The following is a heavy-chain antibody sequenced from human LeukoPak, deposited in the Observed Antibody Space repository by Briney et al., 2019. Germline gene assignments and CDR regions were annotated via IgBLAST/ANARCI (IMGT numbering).Heavy chain of an antibody. D-gene: IGHD4-11*01. Sequence: SETLSLTCSVSGVSISNSNYYWGWIRQPPGKGLEWIANIHYGVSTYYNPSLRSRVTITVDTSKNQFSLILSSLTAADTALYYCATSTQGTIWFDPWGQGTLVTVSS. CDR1: GVSISNSNYY. CDR2: IHYGVST. V-gene: IGHV4-39*07. CDR3: ATSTQGTIWFDP. J-gene: IGHJ5*02.